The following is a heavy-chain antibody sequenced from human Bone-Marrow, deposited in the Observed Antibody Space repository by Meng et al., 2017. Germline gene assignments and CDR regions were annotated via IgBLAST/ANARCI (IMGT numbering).Heavy chain of an antibody. CDR3: ARDADWVIFDH. J-gene: IGHJ4*02. D-gene: IGHD3-9*01. CDR2: INTDASIT. CDR1: GFTFSSYN. Sequence: VQWVESGGGLVQPGGSLRLSCAASGFTFSSYNMHWVRQTPGEGLVWVSRINTDASITTYADSVKGRFTISRDDAKNTVYLQMNSLRAEDTAVYYCARDADWVIFDHWGQGALVTVSS. V-gene: IGHV3-74*03.